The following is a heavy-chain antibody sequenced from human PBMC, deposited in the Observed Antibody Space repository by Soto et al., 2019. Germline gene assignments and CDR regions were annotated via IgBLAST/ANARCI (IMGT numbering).Heavy chain of an antibody. CDR2: IIPILGIA. J-gene: IGHJ3*02. CDR1: GGTFSSYT. V-gene: IGHV1-69*02. Sequence: QVQLVQSGAEVKKPGSSVKVSCKASGGTFSSYTISWVRQAPGQGLEWMGRIIPILGIANYAQKFQGRVTITADKSTSTAYMELSSLRSEDTAVYYCARLPLAPVVGADAFDIWGQGTMVTVSS. CDR3: ARLPLAPVVGADAFDI. D-gene: IGHD6-6*01.